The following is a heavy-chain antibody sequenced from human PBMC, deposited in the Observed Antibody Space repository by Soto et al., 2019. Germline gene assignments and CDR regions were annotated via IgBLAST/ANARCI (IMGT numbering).Heavy chain of an antibody. CDR1: GFTFSSYG. Sequence: GGSLRLSCAASGFTFSSYGMHWVRQAPGKGLEWVAVISYDGSNKYYADSVKGRFTISRDNSKNTLYLQMNSLRAEDTAVYYCAKDPRYCSGGSCYSVLYYFDYWGQGTLVTVSS. CDR2: ISYDGSNK. CDR3: AKDPRYCSGGSCYSVLYYFDY. J-gene: IGHJ4*02. V-gene: IGHV3-30*18. D-gene: IGHD2-15*01.